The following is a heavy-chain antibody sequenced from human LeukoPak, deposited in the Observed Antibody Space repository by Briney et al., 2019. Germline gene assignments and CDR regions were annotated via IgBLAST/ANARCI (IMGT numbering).Heavy chain of an antibody. J-gene: IGHJ3*02. Sequence: SETLSLTCAVYGGSFSGYYWSWIRQPPGKGLEWIGEINHSGSTNYNPSLKSRVTISVDTSKNQFSLKLSSVTAADTAVYYCARGLFGSDDAFDIWGQGTMVTVSS. D-gene: IGHD3-10*01. CDR1: GGSFSGYY. CDR2: INHSGST. V-gene: IGHV4-34*01. CDR3: ARGLFGSDDAFDI.